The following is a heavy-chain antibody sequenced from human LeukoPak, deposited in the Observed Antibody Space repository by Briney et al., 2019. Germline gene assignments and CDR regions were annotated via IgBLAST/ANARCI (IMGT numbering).Heavy chain of an antibody. CDR2: ISSSSTYI. Sequence: PGGSLRLSCAASGFSFSSYEMNWVRQAPGKGLEWVSSISSSSTYIYYADSVKGRFIISRDNAKNSLYLQMNSLRAEDTAVFYCARDFLNAIDIWGQGTMVTVSS. CDR3: ARDFLNAIDI. J-gene: IGHJ3*02. D-gene: IGHD2/OR15-2a*01. CDR1: GFSFSSYE. V-gene: IGHV3-21*01.